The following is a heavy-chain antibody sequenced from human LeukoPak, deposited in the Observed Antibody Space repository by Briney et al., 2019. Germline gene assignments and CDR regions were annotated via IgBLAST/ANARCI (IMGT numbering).Heavy chain of an antibody. J-gene: IGHJ4*02. D-gene: IGHD4-23*01. CDR3: ARDHYGGNSDY. Sequence: GRSLRLSCAASGFTFSSYAMHWVRQAPGKGLEWVAVISYDGSNKYYADSVKGRFTISRDNAKNTLHLQMNSLRAEDTAVYYCARDHYGGNSDYWGQGTLVTVSS. CDR2: ISYDGSNK. V-gene: IGHV3-30*04. CDR1: GFTFSSYA.